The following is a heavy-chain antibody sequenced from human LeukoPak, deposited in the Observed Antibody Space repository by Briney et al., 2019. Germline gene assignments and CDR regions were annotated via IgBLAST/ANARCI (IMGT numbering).Heavy chain of an antibody. CDR2: IYYSGST. CDR3: ARGGSGYDYVWGSYRYDY. CDR1: GGSVSSGSYY. D-gene: IGHD3-16*02. V-gene: IGHV4-61*01. J-gene: IGHJ4*02. Sequence: PSETLSLTCTVSGGSVSSGSYYWSWIRQPPGKGQEWIGYIYYSGSTNYNPSLKSRVTISVDTSKNQFSLKLSSVTAADTAVYYCARGGSGYDYVWGSYRYDYWGQGTLVTVSS.